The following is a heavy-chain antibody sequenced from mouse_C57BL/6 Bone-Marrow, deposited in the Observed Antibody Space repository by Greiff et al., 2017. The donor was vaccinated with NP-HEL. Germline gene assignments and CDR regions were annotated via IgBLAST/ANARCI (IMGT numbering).Heavy chain of an antibody. J-gene: IGHJ3*01. V-gene: IGHV2-2*01. D-gene: IGHD1-1*01. Sequence: QVQLQQSGPGLVQPSQSLSITCTASGFSLTSYGVHWVRQSPGKGLEWLGVIWRGGSTDYNAAFISRLCISKDNSKSQVFLKMNSLQADDTAIYYCAREGDYGSRGAFAYWGQGTLVTVSA. CDR2: IWRGGST. CDR3: AREGDYGSRGAFAY. CDR1: GFSLTSYG.